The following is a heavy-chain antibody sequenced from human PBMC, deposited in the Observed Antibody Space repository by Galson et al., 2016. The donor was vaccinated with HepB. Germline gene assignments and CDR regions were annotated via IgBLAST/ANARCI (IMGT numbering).Heavy chain of an antibody. V-gene: IGHV2-70*01. CDR1: GFSLSTSGLC. Sequence: PVLVKPTQTLTLTCTFSGFSLSTSGLCVSWIRQPPGKALEWLALINWDDDKYYRTSLKTRLTISKDTSKNQVVLTMTKMDPVDTATYYCARIDLGGDLFHVDYWGQGTLVSVSS. CDR3: ARIDLGGDLFHVDY. J-gene: IGHJ4*02. CDR2: INWDDDK. D-gene: IGHD2-21*02.